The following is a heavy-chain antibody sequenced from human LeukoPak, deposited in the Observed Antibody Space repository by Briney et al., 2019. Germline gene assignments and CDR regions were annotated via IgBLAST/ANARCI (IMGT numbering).Heavy chain of an antibody. CDR2: IYYSGST. D-gene: IGHD5-24*01. V-gene: IGHV4-59*12. J-gene: IGHJ4*02. CDR1: GGSTSSYY. Sequence: SETLSLTCTVSGGSTSSYYWSWIRQPPGKGLEWIGYIYYSGSTNYNPSLKSRVTISVDTSKNHFSLKLSSVTAADTAVYYCARNRDGYNSFDYWGQGTLVTVSS. CDR3: ARNRDGYNSFDY.